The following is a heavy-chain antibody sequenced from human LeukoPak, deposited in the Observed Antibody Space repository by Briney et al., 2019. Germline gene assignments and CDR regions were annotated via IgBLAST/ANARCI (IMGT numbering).Heavy chain of an antibody. D-gene: IGHD4-11*01. V-gene: IGHV3-23*01. Sequence: TGGSLRLSCAASGFTFSSYAMSWVRQAPGKGLEWVSAISGSGGSTYYADSVKGRFTISRDNSKNTLYLQMNSLRAEDTAVYYCAKNTVTTFYYGMDVWGQGTTVTVSS. CDR3: AKNTVTTFYYGMDV. CDR2: ISGSGGST. J-gene: IGHJ6*02. CDR1: GFTFSSYA.